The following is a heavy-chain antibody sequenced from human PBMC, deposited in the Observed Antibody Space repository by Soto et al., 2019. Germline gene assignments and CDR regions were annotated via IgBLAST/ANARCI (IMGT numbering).Heavy chain of an antibody. CDR3: AREPQTVTTSPYYYYGMDV. J-gene: IGHJ6*02. CDR2: INPSGGST. D-gene: IGHD4-17*01. V-gene: IGHV1-46*03. CDR1: GYTFTSYY. Sequence: GASVKVSCKASGYTFTSYYMHWVRQAPGQGLEWMGIINPSGGSTSYAQKFQGRVTMARDTSTSTVYMELSSLRSEDTAVYYCAREPQTVTTSPYYYYGMDVWGQGTTVTVSS.